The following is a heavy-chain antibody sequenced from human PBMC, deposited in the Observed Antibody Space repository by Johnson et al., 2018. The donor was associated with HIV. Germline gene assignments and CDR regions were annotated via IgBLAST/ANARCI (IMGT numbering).Heavy chain of an antibody. CDR3: ARGRWLQSKSDAFDI. D-gene: IGHD5-24*01. Sequence: QVQVVESGGGVVQPGRSLRLSCAASGFTFSSYGMHWVRQAPGKGLEWVAVISYDGSNKYYADSVKGRFTISRDNSKNTLYLQMNSLRAEDTAVYYCARGRWLQSKSDAFDIWGQGTMVTVSS. J-gene: IGHJ3*02. V-gene: IGHV3-30*19. CDR1: GFTFSSYG. CDR2: ISYDGSNK.